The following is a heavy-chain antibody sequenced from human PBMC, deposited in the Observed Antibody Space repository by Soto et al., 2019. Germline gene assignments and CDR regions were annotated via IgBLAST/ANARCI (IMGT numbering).Heavy chain of an antibody. CDR1: GGTFSSYA. V-gene: IGHV1-69*12. J-gene: IGHJ4*02. D-gene: IGHD2-2*01. CDR3: ASALVPAADGELWYGEHFDY. Sequence: QVQLVQSGAEVKKPGSSVKVSCKASGGTFSSYAISWVRQAPGQGLEWMGGIIPIFGTANYAQKFQGRVTITADESTSTADMELSSLRSEDTAVYYCASALVPAADGELWYGEHFDYWGQGTLVTVS. CDR2: IIPIFGTA.